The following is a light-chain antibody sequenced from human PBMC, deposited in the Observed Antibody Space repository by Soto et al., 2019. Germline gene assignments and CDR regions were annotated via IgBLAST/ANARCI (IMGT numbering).Light chain of an antibody. CDR3: QQYSDWLRT. Sequence: EIVMTQSPDTLSVSPGERATLSCRASQSVSTNLAWYQQKPGQAPRLLLYGASTRATGIPARFSGSGSGTEFTLTISSLQSEDFAVYYCQQYSDWLRTF. CDR1: QSVSTN. V-gene: IGKV3-15*01. CDR2: GAS. J-gene: IGKJ1*01.